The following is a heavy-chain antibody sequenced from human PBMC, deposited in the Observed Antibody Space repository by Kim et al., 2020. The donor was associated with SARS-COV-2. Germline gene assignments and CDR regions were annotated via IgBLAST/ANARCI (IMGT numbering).Heavy chain of an antibody. Sequence: GGSLRLSCAASGFTFSSYAMSWVRQAPGKGLEWVSAISGSGGSTYYADSVKGRFTISRDNSKNTLYLQMNSLRAEDTAVYYCAKDPSTSGPLPAAIKALDYWGQGTLVTVSS. CDR3: AKDPSTSGPLPAAIKALDY. CDR1: GFTFSSYA. D-gene: IGHD2-2*01. V-gene: IGHV3-23*01. CDR2: ISGSGGST. J-gene: IGHJ4*02.